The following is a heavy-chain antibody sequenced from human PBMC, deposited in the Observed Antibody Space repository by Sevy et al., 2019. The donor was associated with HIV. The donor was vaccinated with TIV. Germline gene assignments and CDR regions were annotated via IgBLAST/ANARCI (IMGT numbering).Heavy chain of an antibody. D-gene: IGHD3-3*01. CDR1: GYTFTGYY. CDR3: ARGGVWEIFGPAPGRGWFDP. Sequence: ASVKVSCKASGYTFTGYYMHWVRQAPGQGLEWMGRINPNSGGTNYAQMFQGRVTMTRDTSISTAYMELSRLRSDDTAVYYCARGGVWEIFGPAPGRGWFDPWGQGTLVTVSS. CDR2: INPNSGGT. J-gene: IGHJ5*02. V-gene: IGHV1-2*06.